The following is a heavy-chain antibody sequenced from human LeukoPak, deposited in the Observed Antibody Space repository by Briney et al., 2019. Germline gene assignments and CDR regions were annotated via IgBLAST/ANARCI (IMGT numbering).Heavy chain of an antibody. D-gene: IGHD7-27*01. V-gene: IGHV3-23*01. CDR3: AKAPATGEGYYFYYMDV. CDR1: GFTLSDYG. J-gene: IGHJ6*03. Sequence: SGTSLRLSCAASGFTLSDYGVHWVRQAPGKGPEWVASVNGRGATTYYADSVRGRFTISRDNSKNTVYLQMISLGADDTAVYFCAKAPATGEGYYFYYMDVWGKGTTVTVSS. CDR2: VNGRGATT.